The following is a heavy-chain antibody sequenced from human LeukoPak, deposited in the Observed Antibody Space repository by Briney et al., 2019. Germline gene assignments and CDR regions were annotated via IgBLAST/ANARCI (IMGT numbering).Heavy chain of an antibody. CDR3: AELTSMVEQY. V-gene: IGHV3-74*01. Sequence: GGSLRLSCAASGLTLSSYWMHWVRQAPGKGLVWVSRINSDGSSTRYADSVKGRFTISRDNAKNALYLQMNSLRAEDTAVYYCAELTSMVEQYWGQGTLVTVSS. CDR1: GLTLSSYW. CDR2: INSDGSST. D-gene: IGHD3-10*01. J-gene: IGHJ4*02.